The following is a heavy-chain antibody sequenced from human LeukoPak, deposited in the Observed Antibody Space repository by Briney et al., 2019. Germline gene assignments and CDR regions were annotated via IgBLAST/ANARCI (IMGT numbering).Heavy chain of an antibody. CDR3: ARPAWVRRYCSSTSCLRGGFDYYYMDV. CDR1: GGSFSGYY. CDR2: INHSGST. Sequence: PSETLSLTCAVYGGSFSGYYWSWIRQPPGKGLEWIGEINHSGSTNYNPSLKSRVTISVDTSKNQFSLKLSSVTAADTAVYYCARPAWVRRYCSSTSCLRGGFDYYYMDVWGKGTTVTISS. V-gene: IGHV4-34*01. D-gene: IGHD2-2*01. J-gene: IGHJ6*03.